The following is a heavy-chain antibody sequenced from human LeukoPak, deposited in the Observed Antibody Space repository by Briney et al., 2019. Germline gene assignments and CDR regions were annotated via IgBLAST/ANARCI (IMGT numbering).Heavy chain of an antibody. Sequence: GGSLRLSCAASGFTFSDDVMRWVRQAPGKGLEWVSVISYDGSNKYYADSVKGRFTISRDNSKNTLFLQMNSLRAEDTAVYYCGKMLRPAGYYYVMNVWGQGTTVTVSS. CDR1: GFTFSDDV. D-gene: IGHD1-14*01. V-gene: IGHV3-30*18. CDR2: ISYDGSNK. J-gene: IGHJ6*02. CDR3: GKMLRPAGYYYVMNV.